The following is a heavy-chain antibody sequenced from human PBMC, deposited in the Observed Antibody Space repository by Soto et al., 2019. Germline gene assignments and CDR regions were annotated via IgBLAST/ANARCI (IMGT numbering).Heavy chain of an antibody. J-gene: IGHJ4*02. V-gene: IGHV3-30*03. CDR3: ASQYYDILTGYQEVEY. CDR1: GFTFSNYG. Sequence: GGSLRLSCAASGFTFSNYGMHWVRQAPGKGLEWVSFISYDGSNKYYADSVKGRFTISRDNSKNTLYVQMNSLRAEDTAVYYCASQYYDILTGYQEVEYWGQGTLVNVSS. CDR2: ISYDGSNK. D-gene: IGHD3-9*01.